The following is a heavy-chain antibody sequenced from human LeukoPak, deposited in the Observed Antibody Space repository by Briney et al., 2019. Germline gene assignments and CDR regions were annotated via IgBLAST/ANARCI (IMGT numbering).Heavy chain of an antibody. Sequence: SETLSLTCTDSGVSIRNYYWNWVRQSPGKGLEWIGYIHYSESTNYNPSLNSRVTISADTSKNQFSLKLRSVTAADAAVYYCASGYQTFDPWGQGTLVTVSS. CDR1: GVSIRNYY. D-gene: IGHD5-18*01. CDR3: ASGYQTFDP. CDR2: IHYSEST. J-gene: IGHJ5*02. V-gene: IGHV4-59*01.